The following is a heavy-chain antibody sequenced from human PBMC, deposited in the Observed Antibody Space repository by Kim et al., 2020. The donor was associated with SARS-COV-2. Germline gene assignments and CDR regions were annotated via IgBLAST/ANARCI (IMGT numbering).Heavy chain of an antibody. J-gene: IGHJ4*02. CDR2: ISRTGNNT. V-gene: IGHV3-11*01. CDR1: GFSSDDYS. D-gene: IGHD2-15*01. CDR3: AKDVPRSAWYCLAY. Sequence: GGSLRLSCAASGFSSDDYSLHWIRQTPGRRLEWVSRISRTGNNTIYANSVRGRFTTSRDSAKNTLYLQMNSLRIEDTAVYYCAKDVPRSAWYCLAYWGPG.